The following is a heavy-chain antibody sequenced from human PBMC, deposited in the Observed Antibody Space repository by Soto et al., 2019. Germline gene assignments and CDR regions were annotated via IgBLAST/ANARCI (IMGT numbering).Heavy chain of an antibody. CDR1: GFTFSDYY. Sequence: GGSLRLSCAASGFTFSDYYMSRIRQAPGKGLEWVSYISSSSSYTNYADSVKGRFTISRDNAKNSLYLQMNSLRAEDTAVYYCASDQWLVTPANTPMENYYYYGMDVWGQGTTVTVSS. CDR2: ISSSSSYT. J-gene: IGHJ6*02. CDR3: ASDQWLVTPANTPMENYYYYGMDV. V-gene: IGHV3-11*06. D-gene: IGHD6-19*01.